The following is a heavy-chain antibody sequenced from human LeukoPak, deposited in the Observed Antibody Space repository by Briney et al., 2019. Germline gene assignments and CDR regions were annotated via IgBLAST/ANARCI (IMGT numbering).Heavy chain of an antibody. CDR2: ISSSSGTI. V-gene: IGHV3-48*02. Sequence: GGSLRLSCAASGFTFSSYSMNWVRQAPGKGLEWVSYISSSSGTIYYADSVKGRFTISRDNAKNSLYLQMNSLRDEDTAVYYCARDRNGGPQKVAFDIWGQGTMVTVSS. CDR3: ARDRNGGPQKVAFDI. CDR1: GFTFSSYS. D-gene: IGHD4-23*01. J-gene: IGHJ3*02.